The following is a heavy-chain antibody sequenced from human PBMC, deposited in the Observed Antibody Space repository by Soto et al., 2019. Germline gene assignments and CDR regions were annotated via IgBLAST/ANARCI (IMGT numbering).Heavy chain of an antibody. J-gene: IGHJ4*02. CDR1: GGSISSGGYS. V-gene: IGHV4-30-2*01. D-gene: IGHD3-9*01. CDR2: IYHSGST. Sequence: SETLSLTCAVSGGSISSGGYSWSWIRQPPGKGLEWIGYIYHSGSTYYNPSLKSRVTISVDRSKNQFSPKLSSVTAADTAVYYCARVSLDYDILTGPIDYWGQGTLVTVSS. CDR3: ARVSLDYDILTGPIDY.